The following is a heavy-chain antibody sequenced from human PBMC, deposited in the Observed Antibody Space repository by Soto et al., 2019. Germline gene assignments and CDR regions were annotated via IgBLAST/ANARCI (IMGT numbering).Heavy chain of an antibody. V-gene: IGHV4-59*08. D-gene: IGHD2-8*02. Sequence: PSVTMSLTSTVAGGYIIGHGGSWIRKQTGKGLEWVGYIYSSGSTYVRPSLKSRVSMSVDTSKNQVSLKLTSVTAADTAVYYCARTPIGYCSGGTCSNWFDPWGQGTLVTVSS. J-gene: IGHJ5*02. CDR3: ARTPIGYCSGGTCSNWFDP. CDR2: IYSSGST. CDR1: GGYIIGHG.